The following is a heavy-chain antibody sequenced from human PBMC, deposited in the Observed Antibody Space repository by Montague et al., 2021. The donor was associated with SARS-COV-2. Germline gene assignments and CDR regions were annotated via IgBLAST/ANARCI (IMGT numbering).Heavy chain of an antibody. J-gene: IGHJ4*02. Sequence: PALGKPTQTLPLTCTVFGFSLSTSGEGVGWIRQPPGKALEWLALIFWDDDKRYSPSLKNRVTITKDTSKNQVVLRMTNMDPLDTATYYCAHKVKWELYYFDDRGQGTLVTVSS. V-gene: IGHV2-5*02. D-gene: IGHD4-23*01. CDR2: IFWDDDK. CDR1: GFSLSTSGEG. CDR3: AHKVKWELYYFDD.